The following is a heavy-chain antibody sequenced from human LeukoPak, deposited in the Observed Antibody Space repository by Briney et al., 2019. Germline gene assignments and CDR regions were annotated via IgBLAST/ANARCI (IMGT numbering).Heavy chain of an antibody. V-gene: IGHV3-23*01. CDR3: ATRLLSAYYYGMDV. D-gene: IGHD2-15*01. J-gene: IGHJ6*02. Sequence: GGSLRLSCAASGFTFSSYSMNWVSQAPGKGLEWVSGISGSGGSTDYADSVKGRFTISRDNSKNTLYLQMNSLRAEDTAVYYCATRLLSAYYYGMDVWGQGTTVTVSS. CDR1: GFTFSSYS. CDR2: ISGSGGST.